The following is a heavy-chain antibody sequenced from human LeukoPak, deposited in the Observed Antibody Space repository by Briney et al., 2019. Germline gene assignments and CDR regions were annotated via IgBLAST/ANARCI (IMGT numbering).Heavy chain of an antibody. D-gene: IGHD1-26*01. CDR1: GGSISTYY. Sequence: SETLSLTCTVSGGSISTYYWSWIRQPPGKGLEWIGYIYYTGSTSYNPSLKSRVTMSLDASKNQFSLELNSVTPADTAVYYCARGGNYWPQWWFDPWGQGTLVTVSS. V-gene: IGHV4-59*01. CDR3: ARGGNYWPQWWFDP. J-gene: IGHJ5*02. CDR2: IYYTGST.